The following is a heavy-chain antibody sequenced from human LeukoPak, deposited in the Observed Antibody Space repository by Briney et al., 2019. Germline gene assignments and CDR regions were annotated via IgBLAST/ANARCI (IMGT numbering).Heavy chain of an antibody. Sequence: PSETLSLTCTVSGASISSYYWSWIRQPAGKGLEWIGRIYTSGIIKYNPSLKSRVTLSADTSKNQFSLKLRSVTAADTAVYYCARVAPYASWYDYWGQGSLVTVSS. J-gene: IGHJ4*02. CDR1: GASISSYY. D-gene: IGHD6-13*01. CDR2: IYTSGII. V-gene: IGHV4-4*07. CDR3: ARVAPYASWYDY.